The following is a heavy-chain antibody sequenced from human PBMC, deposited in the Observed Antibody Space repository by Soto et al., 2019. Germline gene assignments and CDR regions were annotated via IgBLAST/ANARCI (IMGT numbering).Heavy chain of an antibody. Sequence: GGSLRLSCAASGFTFSSYGMHWVRQAPGKGLEWVAVIWYDGSNKYYADSVKGRFTISRDNSKNTLYLQMNSLRAEDTAVYYCARDRSLLPRGSGSYIDYWGQGTLVTVSS. V-gene: IGHV3-33*01. CDR3: ARDRSLLPRGSGSYIDY. CDR2: IWYDGSNK. CDR1: GFTFSSYG. J-gene: IGHJ4*02. D-gene: IGHD3-10*01.